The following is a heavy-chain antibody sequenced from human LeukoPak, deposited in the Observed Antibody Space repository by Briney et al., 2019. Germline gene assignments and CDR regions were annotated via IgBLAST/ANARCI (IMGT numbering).Heavy chain of an antibody. Sequence: PSETLSLTCTVSGGSISSSGYYWGWIRQPPGKGLEWIGSIYYSGSTYYNPSLKSRVTISVDTSKNQFSLKLSSVTAADTVVYYCARLSFTYAKFDYWGQGTLVTVSS. CDR2: IYYSGST. CDR3: ARLSFTYAKFDY. J-gene: IGHJ4*02. D-gene: IGHD2-2*01. CDR1: GGSISSSGYY. V-gene: IGHV4-39*01.